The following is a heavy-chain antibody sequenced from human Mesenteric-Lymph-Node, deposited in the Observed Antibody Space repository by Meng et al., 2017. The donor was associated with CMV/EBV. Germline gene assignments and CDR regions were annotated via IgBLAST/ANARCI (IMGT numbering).Heavy chain of an antibody. CDR3: AREVNIVVVPAAGYGMDV. V-gene: IGHV3-30*02. J-gene: IGHJ6*02. D-gene: IGHD2-2*01. CDR2: IRYDGSNE. Sequence: GESLKISCAASAFSFSSYGMHWVRQGPGKGLEWAAFIRYDGSNECYADSVKGRFTISRDNSKNTLYLQMNSLRAEDTAVYYCAREVNIVVVPAAGYGMDVWGQGTTVTVSS. CDR1: AFSFSSYG.